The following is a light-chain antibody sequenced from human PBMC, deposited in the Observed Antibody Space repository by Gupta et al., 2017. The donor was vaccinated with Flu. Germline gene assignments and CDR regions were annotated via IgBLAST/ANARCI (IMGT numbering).Light chain of an antibody. J-gene: IGKJ1*01. V-gene: IGKV3-15*01. Sequence: VWYQQKPGQPPRLLVEGVSSRAPGIPARFSGSGSGTELTLTISSLQSEDFAVYSCQHYNNWTVTFGQGTKVDIK. CDR3: QHYNNWTVT. CDR2: GVS.